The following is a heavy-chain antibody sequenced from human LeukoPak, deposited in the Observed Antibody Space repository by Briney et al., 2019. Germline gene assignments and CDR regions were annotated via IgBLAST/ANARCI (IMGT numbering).Heavy chain of an antibody. CDR1: GYTFTSYD. J-gene: IGHJ4*02. Sequence: GASVKVSCKASGYTFTSYDINWVRQATGQGREWMGWMNPNSGNTGYAQKFQGRVTMTRNTSISTAYMELSSLRSEDTAVYYCARSNRLRHCSGGSCYSFGYWGQGTLVTVSS. V-gene: IGHV1-8*01. D-gene: IGHD2-15*01. CDR2: MNPNSGNT. CDR3: ARSNRLRHCSGGSCYSFGY.